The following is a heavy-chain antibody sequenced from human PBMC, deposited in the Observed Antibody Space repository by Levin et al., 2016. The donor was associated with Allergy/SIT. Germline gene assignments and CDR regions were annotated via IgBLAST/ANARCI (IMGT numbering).Heavy chain of an antibody. CDR3: AKDASSSGWSWAH. Sequence: ASVKVSCKASGYIFNDNTMHWVRQAPGQRLEWMAWINVGNSNTKYSQKFQGRVTITWDTSATTAYMELSSLRSEDTAVYYCAKDASSSGWSWAHWGQGTLVTVSS. V-gene: IGHV1-3*01. CDR1: GYIFNDNT. CDR2: INVGNSNT. J-gene: IGHJ4*02. D-gene: IGHD6-19*01.